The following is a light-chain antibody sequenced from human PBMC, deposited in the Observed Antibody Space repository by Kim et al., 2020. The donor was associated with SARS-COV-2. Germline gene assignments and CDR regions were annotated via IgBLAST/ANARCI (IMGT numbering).Light chain of an antibody. Sequence: ALGQTVRITCQGDSLRSYYATWYQQKPGLAPILVIYGKNNRPSGIPDRFSGSSSGNTASLTITGTQAGDEADYYCNSRDSNDNVVFGGGTQLTVL. J-gene: IGLJ2*01. CDR1: SLRSYY. V-gene: IGLV3-19*01. CDR3: NSRDSNDNVV. CDR2: GKN.